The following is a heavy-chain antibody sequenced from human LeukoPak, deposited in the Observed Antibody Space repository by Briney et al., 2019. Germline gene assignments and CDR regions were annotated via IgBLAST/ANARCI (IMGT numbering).Heavy chain of an antibody. CDR2: IIPILGTA. Sequence: SVKVSCKASGGTFSSYAISWVRQAPGQGLEWMGRIIPILGTANYAQKFQGRVTITADKSTSTAYMELSSLRSEDTAVYYCARDCSSTSCYAEYNWFDPWGQGTLVTVSS. J-gene: IGHJ5*02. D-gene: IGHD2-2*01. V-gene: IGHV1-69*04. CDR3: ARDCSSTSCYAEYNWFDP. CDR1: GGTFSSYA.